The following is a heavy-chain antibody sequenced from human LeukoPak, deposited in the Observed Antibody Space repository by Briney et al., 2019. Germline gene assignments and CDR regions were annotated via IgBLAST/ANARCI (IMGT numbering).Heavy chain of an antibody. Sequence: GGSLRLSCAASGFGFNDAAMTWVRQAPGKGLEWVSLISSSGANTYYADSVKGRFTISRDNSKNTLFLQMNSLRAEDTAMYYCVKDIKVSYCGQGTLVTVSS. CDR3: VKDIKVSY. J-gene: IGHJ4*02. CDR1: GFGFNDAA. CDR2: ISSSGANT. V-gene: IGHV3-23*01. D-gene: IGHD1-14*01.